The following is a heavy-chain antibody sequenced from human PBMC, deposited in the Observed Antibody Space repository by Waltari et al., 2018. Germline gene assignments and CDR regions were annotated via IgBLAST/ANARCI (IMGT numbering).Heavy chain of an antibody. CDR3: ARPQATSYYYYYGMDV. V-gene: IGHV1-69*01. CDR1: GGTFSSYA. Sequence: QVQLVQSGAEVKKPGSSVKVSCKASGGTFSSYAITWVRQAPRQGLEWMGGIIPIFGTANYAQKFQGRVTITADESTSTAYMELSSLRSEDTAVYYCARPQATSYYYYYGMDVWGQGTTVTVSS. J-gene: IGHJ6*02. CDR2: IIPIFGTA. D-gene: IGHD1-26*01.